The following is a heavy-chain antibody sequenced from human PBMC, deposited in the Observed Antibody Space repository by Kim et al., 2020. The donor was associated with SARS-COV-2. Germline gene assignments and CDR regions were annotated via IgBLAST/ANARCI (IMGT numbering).Heavy chain of an antibody. Sequence: YTATVEGRFTISRDNSKTTLYLQTNSLRAEDTAIYYCEKNEATITVSGFDYWGQGTLVTASS. V-gene: IGHV3-23*01. D-gene: IGHD3-10*01. J-gene: IGHJ4*02. CDR3: EKNEATITVSGFDY.